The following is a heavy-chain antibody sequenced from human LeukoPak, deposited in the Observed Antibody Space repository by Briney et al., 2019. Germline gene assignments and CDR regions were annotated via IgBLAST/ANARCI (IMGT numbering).Heavy chain of an antibody. Sequence: GSLRLSCAASGFTFSSYGMHWVRQPPGRGLEWVAFIRYDGSNKYYADSVKGRFTISRDNSKNTLYLQMNSLRAEDTAVYYCAKTRLPYYDFWSGYYPYWGQGTLVTVSS. CDR2: IRYDGSNK. J-gene: IGHJ4*02. CDR1: GFTFSSYG. V-gene: IGHV3-30*02. D-gene: IGHD3-3*01. CDR3: AKTRLPYYDFWSGYYPY.